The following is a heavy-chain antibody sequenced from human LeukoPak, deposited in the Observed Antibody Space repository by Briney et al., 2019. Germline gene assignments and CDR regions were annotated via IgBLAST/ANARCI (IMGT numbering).Heavy chain of an antibody. Sequence: PGGSLRLSCAASGFTFSSYAMSWVRQAPGKGLEWVSAISGSGGSTYYADSVKGRFTISRDNSKNTLYLQMNSLRAEDTAVYYCAKDLSITLFGVAVIFDYWGQGTLVTVSS. CDR3: AKDLSITLFGVAVIFDY. J-gene: IGHJ4*02. CDR1: GFTFSSYA. CDR2: ISGSGGST. V-gene: IGHV3-23*01. D-gene: IGHD3-3*01.